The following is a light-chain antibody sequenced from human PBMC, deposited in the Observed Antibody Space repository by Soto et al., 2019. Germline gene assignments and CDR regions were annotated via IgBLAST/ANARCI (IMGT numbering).Light chain of an antibody. Sequence: IQLTQSPSSPSASVGDSVTITCRASQGISSFLAWYQQKPGKAPKLLIYAASTLQSGVPSRFSGSGSGTEFTLTISSLQPEDFATYYCQQLDSYPLTFGGGTKVDIK. J-gene: IGKJ4*01. V-gene: IGKV1-9*01. CDR1: QGISSF. CDR2: AAS. CDR3: QQLDSYPLT.